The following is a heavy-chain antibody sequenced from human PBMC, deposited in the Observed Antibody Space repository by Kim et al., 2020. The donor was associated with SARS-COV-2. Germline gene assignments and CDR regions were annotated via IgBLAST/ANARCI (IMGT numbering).Heavy chain of an antibody. Sequence: GGSLRLSCAASGFTFSSYSMNWVRQAPGKGLEWVSSISSSSSYIYYADSVKGRFTISRDNAKNSLYLQMNSLRAEDTAVYYCASYPGSYDSSGLYGMDVWGQGTTVTVSS. D-gene: IGHD3-22*01. V-gene: IGHV3-21*01. CDR3: ASYPGSYDSSGLYGMDV. CDR2: ISSSSSYI. CDR1: GFTFSSYS. J-gene: IGHJ6*02.